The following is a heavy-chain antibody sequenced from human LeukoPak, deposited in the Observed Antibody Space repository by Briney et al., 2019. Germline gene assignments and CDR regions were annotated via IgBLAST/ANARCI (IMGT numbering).Heavy chain of an antibody. CDR2: IKSKSDGGTT. Sequence: GGSLRLSCAASGFTFSNAWMTWVRQTPGKGLEWVGRIKSKSDGGTTDHAAPVKGRFTISRDDSKNMLYLQMNSPRTEDTAVYYCTTEFYASQKHWGQGTLVTVSS. CDR3: TTEFYASQKH. CDR1: GFTFSNAW. D-gene: IGHD3-16*01. J-gene: IGHJ4*02. V-gene: IGHV3-15*01.